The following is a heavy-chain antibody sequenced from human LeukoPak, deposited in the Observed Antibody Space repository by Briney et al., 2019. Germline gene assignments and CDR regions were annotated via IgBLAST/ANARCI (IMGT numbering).Heavy chain of an antibody. CDR1: GFTFSSYA. CDR3: AKLLGPFDP. J-gene: IGHJ5*02. D-gene: IGHD3-10*01. V-gene: IGHV3-23*01. Sequence: GGSLRLSCAASGFTFSSYAMSWVRQAPGKGLEWVSAISGSGGSTYYADSVKGRFTTSRDNSKNTLYLQMNSLRAKATSVYYWAKLLGPFDPWGQGTLVTVSS. CDR2: ISGSGGST.